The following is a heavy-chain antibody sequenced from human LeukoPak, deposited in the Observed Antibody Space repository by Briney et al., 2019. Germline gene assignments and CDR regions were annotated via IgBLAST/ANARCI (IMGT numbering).Heavy chain of an antibody. CDR1: GGTFDSHA. V-gene: IGHV1-69*04. CDR3: ATEQPRPSREFWSGYYLDH. D-gene: IGHD3-3*01. J-gene: IGHJ4*02. CDR2: IFPILGVT. Sequence: SVKVSCKASGGTFDSHAISWVRQAPGQGLEWMGRIFPILGVTTYAERFQARVTVTADKSTSISYMELSSLRSEDTAVYFCATEQPRPSREFWSGYYLDHWGQGTLVTVSS.